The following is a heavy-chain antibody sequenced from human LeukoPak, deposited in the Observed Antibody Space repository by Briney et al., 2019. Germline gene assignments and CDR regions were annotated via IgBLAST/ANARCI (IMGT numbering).Heavy chain of an antibody. V-gene: IGHV3-23*01. J-gene: IGHJ4*02. CDR3: AKDYCSGGSCYAHMFDY. CDR1: GLTFNSYA. Sequence: SGGSLRLSCAASGLTFNSYAMSWVRQAPGKGLEWVSCLTGSGGTTFCADSVKGRFTISRDNSKNTLYLQMNSLRAEDTAVYYCAKDYCSGGSCYAHMFDYWGQGALVTVSS. CDR2: LTGSGGTT. D-gene: IGHD2-15*01.